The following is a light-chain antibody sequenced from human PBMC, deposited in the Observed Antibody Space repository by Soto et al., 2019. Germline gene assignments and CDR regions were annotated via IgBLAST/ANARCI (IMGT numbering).Light chain of an antibody. CDR3: HQYAHSPLT. V-gene: IGKV3-15*01. J-gene: IGKJ4*01. CDR1: QSISSD. Sequence: EVVMTQSPATLSVSPGERATLSCRASQSISSDLAWYQQKPGQAPRLLIYGASTRASDIPDRFSASGSGTDFTLTVSRLEPEDFAVYYCHQYAHSPLTFGGGTKVETK. CDR2: GAS.